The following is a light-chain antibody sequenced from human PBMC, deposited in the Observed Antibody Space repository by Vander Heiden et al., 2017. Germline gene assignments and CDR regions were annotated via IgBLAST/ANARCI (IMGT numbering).Light chain of an antibody. Sequence: TNAPSSLAASVRDRITSTSRASQSSSSYLDWYQQKPGKAPKLLIYAASNLQSGVPSRFSGSGSGTDFTLTISSLQPEDVATYYCLQSYRTPYTFGQGTKLEIK. V-gene: IGKV1-39*01. CDR3: LQSYRTPYT. J-gene: IGKJ2*01. CDR1: QSSSSY. CDR2: AAS.